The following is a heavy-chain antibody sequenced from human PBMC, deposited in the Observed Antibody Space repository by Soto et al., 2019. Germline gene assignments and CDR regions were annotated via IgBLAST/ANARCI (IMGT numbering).Heavy chain of an antibody. CDR3: ATLLLWFGEDFDY. Sequence: GGSLRLSCAASGFTFSSYSMNWVRQAPGKGLEWVSSISSSSSYIYYADSVKGRFTISRDNAKNSLYQQMNSLRAEDTAVYYCATLLLWFGEDFDYWGQGTLVTVSS. V-gene: IGHV3-21*01. CDR1: GFTFSSYS. D-gene: IGHD3-10*01. J-gene: IGHJ4*02. CDR2: ISSSSSYI.